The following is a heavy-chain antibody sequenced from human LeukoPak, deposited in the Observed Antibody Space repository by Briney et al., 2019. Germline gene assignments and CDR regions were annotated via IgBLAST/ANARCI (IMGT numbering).Heavy chain of an antibody. J-gene: IGHJ5*02. CDR2: IYPGDSDT. D-gene: IGHD2-2*01. CDR3: ARQGDCSSTSCYNRDNWFDP. Sequence: HGESLKISCKGSGYGFTSYWIGWVRQMPGKGLEWMGIIYPGDSDTRYSPSFQGQVTISADKSVSTAYLQWSSLKASDTAMYYCARQGDCSSTSCYNRDNWFDPWGQGTLVTVSS. V-gene: IGHV5-51*01. CDR1: GYGFTSYW.